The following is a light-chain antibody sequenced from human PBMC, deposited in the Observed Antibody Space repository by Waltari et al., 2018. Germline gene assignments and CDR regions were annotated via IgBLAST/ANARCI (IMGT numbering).Light chain of an antibody. J-gene: IGLJ3*02. CDR1: SSAVGFYNN. CDR3: NSYAGSSSWV. CDR2: EVS. Sequence: QSALTRPASMSGSPGRTLTISCAGTSSAVGFYNNVSWYQQPPGKAPKLMIYEVSERPSGVSNRVSGSKSGNTASLTISGLQAEDEADYYCNSYAGSSSWVFGGGTKLTVL. V-gene: IGLV2-14*01.